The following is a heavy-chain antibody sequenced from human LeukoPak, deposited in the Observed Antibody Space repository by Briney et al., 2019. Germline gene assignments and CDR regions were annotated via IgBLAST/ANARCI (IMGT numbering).Heavy chain of an antibody. V-gene: IGHV1-2*02. CDR2: INPNSGGT. J-gene: IGHJ4*02. CDR1: GYTFTGYY. CDR3: ARGVGVARGGTGFDY. D-gene: IGHD1-7*01. Sequence: ASVKVSCKASGYTFTGYYIHWVRQAPGQGLEWMGWINPNSGGTNYAQKFQGRVTMTRDTSISTAYMELSRLTSDDTAVYYCARGVGVARGGTGFDYWGQGTVVTVSS.